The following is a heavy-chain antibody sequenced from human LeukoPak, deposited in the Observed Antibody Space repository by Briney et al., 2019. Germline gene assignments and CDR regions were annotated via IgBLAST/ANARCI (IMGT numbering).Heavy chain of an antibody. V-gene: IGHV1-18*01. Sequence: GASVKVSCKASRYTLASYAITWVRQAPGQGLEWMGWISAYNGNTNYAQKLQGRVTMTTNTSTSTAYMELRSLRSDDTAVYYCARDVLYAFDIWGQGTMVTVSS. J-gene: IGHJ3*02. CDR2: ISAYNGNT. CDR1: RYTLASYA. CDR3: ARDVLYAFDI. D-gene: IGHD2-8*01.